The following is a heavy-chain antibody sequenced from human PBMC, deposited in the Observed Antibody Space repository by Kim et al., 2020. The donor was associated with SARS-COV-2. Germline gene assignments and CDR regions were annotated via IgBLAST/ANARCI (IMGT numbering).Heavy chain of an antibody. V-gene: IGHV3-9*01. CDR3: AKLPYCSGGSCASRYYYYYYGMDV. D-gene: IGHD2-15*01. CDR1: GFTFGDYA. CDR2: ISWNSGSI. Sequence: GGSLRLSCAASGFTFGDYAMHWVRQAPGKGLEWVSGISWNSGSIGYADSVKGRFTISRDNAKNSLYLQMNSLRAEDTALYYCAKLPYCSGGSCASRYYYYYYGMDVWGQGTTVTVSS. J-gene: IGHJ6*02.